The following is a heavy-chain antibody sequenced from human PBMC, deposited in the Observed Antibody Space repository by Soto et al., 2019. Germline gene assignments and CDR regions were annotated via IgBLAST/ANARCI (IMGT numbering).Heavy chain of an antibody. Sequence: GGSLRLSCAASGFTFSSYAMSWVRQAPGKGLEWVSAISYSGSTYYADSVKGRFTISRDNAKNSLYLQMNSLRAEDTAVYYCARAPITMVRGVNLYYFDYWGQGTLVTVSS. V-gene: IGHV3-23*01. CDR2: ISYSGST. CDR3: ARAPITMVRGVNLYYFDY. CDR1: GFTFSSYA. J-gene: IGHJ4*02. D-gene: IGHD3-10*01.